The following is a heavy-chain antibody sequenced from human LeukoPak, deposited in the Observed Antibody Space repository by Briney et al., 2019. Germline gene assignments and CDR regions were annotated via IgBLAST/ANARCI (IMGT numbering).Heavy chain of an antibody. V-gene: IGHV3-73*01. CDR1: GFIFSDSA. D-gene: IGHD3-3*01. J-gene: IGHJ4*02. Sequence: GGSLKLSCAASGFIFSDSAMHWVRQASGKGLEWVGHVRSKPNNYATAYAASVKGRFTISRDDSKNTAYLQMNSLKTEDTAVYYCSSPAHDFDFWSGYYSFWGPGILVTVSS. CDR2: VRSKPNNYAT. CDR3: SSPAHDFDFWSGYYSF.